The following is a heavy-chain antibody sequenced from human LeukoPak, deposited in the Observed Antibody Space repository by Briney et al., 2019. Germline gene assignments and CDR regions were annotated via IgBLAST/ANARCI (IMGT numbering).Heavy chain of an antibody. D-gene: IGHD6-6*01. CDR2: ISWDGGST. V-gene: IGHV3-43*01. CDR1: GFTFSDYY. CDR3: AKAGRKYSSSSFDY. Sequence: PGGSLRLSCAASGFTFSDYYMSWIRQAPGKGLEWVSLISWDGGSTYYADSVKGRFTISRDNSKNSLYLQMNSLRTEDTALYYCAKAGRKYSSSSFDYWGQGTLVTVSS. J-gene: IGHJ4*02.